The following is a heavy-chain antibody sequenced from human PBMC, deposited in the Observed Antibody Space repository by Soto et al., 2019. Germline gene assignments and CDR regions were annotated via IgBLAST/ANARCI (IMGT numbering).Heavy chain of an antibody. D-gene: IGHD3-9*01. CDR2: ISYDGSNK. CDR3: AKVLKTYYDILTGYYPLDY. CDR1: GFTFSSYG. J-gene: IGHJ4*02. V-gene: IGHV3-30*18. Sequence: PGGSLRLSCAASGFTFSSYGMHWVRQAPGKGLEWVAVISYDGSNKYYADSVKGRFTISRDNSKNTLYLQMNSPRAEDTAVYYCAKVLKTYYDILTGYYPLDYWGQGTLVTVSS.